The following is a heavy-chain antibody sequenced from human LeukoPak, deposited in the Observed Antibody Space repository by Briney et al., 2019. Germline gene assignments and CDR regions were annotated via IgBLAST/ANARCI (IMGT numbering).Heavy chain of an antibody. D-gene: IGHD3-22*01. J-gene: IGHJ6*03. Sequence: SETLSLTCTVSGGSISSSSYYWGWLRQPPGKGLEWIGSIYYSGSTYYNPSLKSRVTISVDTSKNQFSLKLSSVTAADTAVYYCARVDYYDSSGYLGNYYYYYMDVWGKGTTVTVSS. CDR2: IYYSGST. CDR3: ARVDYYDSSGYLGNYYYYYMDV. V-gene: IGHV4-39*07. CDR1: GGSISSSSYY.